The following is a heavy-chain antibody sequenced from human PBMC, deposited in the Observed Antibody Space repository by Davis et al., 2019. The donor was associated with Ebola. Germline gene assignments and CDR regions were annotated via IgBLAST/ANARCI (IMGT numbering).Heavy chain of an antibody. D-gene: IGHD4-11*01. J-gene: IGHJ4*02. V-gene: IGHV4-34*01. CDR1: GGSFSGYY. CDR3: ARGDYSFDY. CDR2: INHSGST. Sequence: MPGGSLRLSCAVYGGSFSGYYWSWIRQPPGKGLEWIGEINHSGSTNYNPSLKSRVTISVDTSKNQFSLKLSSVTAADTAVYYCARGDYSFDYWGQGTLVTVSS.